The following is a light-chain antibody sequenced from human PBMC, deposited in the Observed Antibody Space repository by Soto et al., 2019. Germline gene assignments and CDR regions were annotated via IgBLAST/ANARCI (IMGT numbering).Light chain of an antibody. CDR2: RNN. V-gene: IGLV1-47*01. CDR1: SSNIGSNY. Sequence: QAVVTQPPSASGTPGQRVTISCSGRSSNIGSNYVYWYQQLPGTAPKLLIYRNNQRPSGVPDRFSGSKSGTSASLAISGLRSEDEADYYCAALDDSLSGVVFGGGTQLTVL. J-gene: IGLJ2*01. CDR3: AALDDSLSGVV.